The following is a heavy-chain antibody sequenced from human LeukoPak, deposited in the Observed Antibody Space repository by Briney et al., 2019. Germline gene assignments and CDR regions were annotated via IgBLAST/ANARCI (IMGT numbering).Heavy chain of an antibody. D-gene: IGHD3-10*01. CDR2: INPNSGGT. Sequence: ASVKVSCKASGYTFTGYYMHWVRQAPGQGLEWMGWINPNSGGTNYAQKFQGRVTMTRDTSISTAYMELSRLRSDDTAVYYCARPEYWFGELLNYYGMDVWGQGTTVTVSS. V-gene: IGHV1-2*02. CDR3: ARPEYWFGELLNYYGMDV. J-gene: IGHJ6*02. CDR1: GYTFTGYY.